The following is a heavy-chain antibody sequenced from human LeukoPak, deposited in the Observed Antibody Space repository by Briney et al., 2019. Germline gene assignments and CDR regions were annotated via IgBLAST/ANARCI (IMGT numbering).Heavy chain of an antibody. Sequence: PSETLSLTCTVSGGSISSYYWSWIRQPAGKGLEWIGYIYYNGNTNTYNPSLQSRATISVYTSKNHLSLELRSVTAADTAVYYCARGGTYGAYLDFWGQGSLVIVSS. J-gene: IGHJ4*02. V-gene: IGHV4-59*01. CDR2: IYYNGNT. D-gene: IGHD3-16*01. CDR3: ARGGTYGAYLDF. CDR1: GGSISSYY.